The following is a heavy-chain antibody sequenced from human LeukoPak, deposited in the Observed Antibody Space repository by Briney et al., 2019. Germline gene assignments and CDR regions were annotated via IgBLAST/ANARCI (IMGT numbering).Heavy chain of an antibody. Sequence: GGSLRLSCAASRFTFSTYGMHWVRQAPGKGLEWVAGISYDGSNKYYADSVKGRFTISRDNSKNTLYLQMNSLRAEDTAVYYCAKDGFRSYYDSSGYYYGFDYWGQGTLVTVSS. CDR1: RFTFSTYG. J-gene: IGHJ4*02. D-gene: IGHD3-22*01. CDR3: AKDGFRSYYDSSGYYYGFDY. CDR2: ISYDGSNK. V-gene: IGHV3-30*18.